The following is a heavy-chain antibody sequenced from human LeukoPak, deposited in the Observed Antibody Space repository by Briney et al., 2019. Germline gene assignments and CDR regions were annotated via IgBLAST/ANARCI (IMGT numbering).Heavy chain of an antibody. CDR3: ARAGIFGVVKSFDI. CDR2: INHSGST. V-gene: IGHV4-34*01. J-gene: IGHJ3*02. CDR1: GGSFSGYY. Sequence: SETLSLTCAVYGGSFSGYYWSWIRQPPGKGLEWIGEINHSGSTNYNPSLKSRVTISVDTSRNQFSLKLSSVTAADTAVYYCARAGIFGVVKSFDIWGQGTMVTVSS. D-gene: IGHD3-3*02.